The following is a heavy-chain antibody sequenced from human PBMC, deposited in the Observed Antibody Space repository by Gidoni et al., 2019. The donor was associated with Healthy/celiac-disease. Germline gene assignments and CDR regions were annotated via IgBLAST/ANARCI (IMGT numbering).Heavy chain of an antibody. D-gene: IGHD3-3*01. Sequence: QVQLVQSGAEVKKPGSSVKVSCKASGGTFSSYAISWVRQAPGQGLEWMGGIIPIFGTANYAQKFQGRVTITADESTSTAYMELSSLRSEDTAVYYCARAPRRRFWSGDYYYYYGMDVWGQGTTVTVSS. CDR1: GGTFSSYA. J-gene: IGHJ6*02. CDR2: IIPIFGTA. CDR3: ARAPRRRFWSGDYYYYYGMDV. V-gene: IGHV1-69*01.